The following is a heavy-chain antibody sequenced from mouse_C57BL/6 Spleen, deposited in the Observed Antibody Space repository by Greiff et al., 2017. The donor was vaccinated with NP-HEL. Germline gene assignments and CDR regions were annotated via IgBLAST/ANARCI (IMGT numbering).Heavy chain of an antibody. V-gene: IGHV5-9-1*02. CDR3: TRGDDYDGFAY. CDR2: ISSGGDYI. CDR1: GFTFSSYA. J-gene: IGHJ3*01. Sequence: EVQVVESGEGLVKPGGSLKLSCAASGFTFSSYAMSWVRQTPEKRLEWVAYISSGGDYIYYADTVKGRFTISRDNARNTLYLQMSSLKSEDTAMYYCTRGDDYDGFAYWGQGTLVTVSA. D-gene: IGHD2-4*01.